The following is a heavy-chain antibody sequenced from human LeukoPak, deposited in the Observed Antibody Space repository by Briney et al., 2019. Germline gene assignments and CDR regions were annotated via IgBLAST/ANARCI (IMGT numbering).Heavy chain of an antibody. V-gene: IGHV4-34*01. CDR3: ARGGYYYYYMDV. J-gene: IGHJ6*03. Sequence: SETLSLTCAVYGGSFSGYYWSWIRQPPGKGLEWIGEINHSGSTNYNPSLKSRVTISVDTSKNQFSLKLSSVTAADTAVYYCARGGYYYYYMDVWGKGTTVTVSS. CDR1: GGSFSGYY. CDR2: INHSGST.